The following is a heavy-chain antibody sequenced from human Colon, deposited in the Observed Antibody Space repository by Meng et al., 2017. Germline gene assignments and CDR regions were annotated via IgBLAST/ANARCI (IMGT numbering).Heavy chain of an antibody. J-gene: IGHJ4*02. CDR3: ARGMTNGITFGGVIVN. Sequence: QVALQGSGPGLVRPSETLSLTCTVSGGSVSSGSYYWSWIRQPPGKGLEWIGYIYYSGSTNYNPSLKSRVTISVDTSKNQFSLKLSSVTAADTAVYYCARGMTNGITFGGVIVNWGQGTLVTVSS. V-gene: IGHV4-61*01. CDR2: IYYSGST. D-gene: IGHD3-16*02. CDR1: GGSVSSGSYY.